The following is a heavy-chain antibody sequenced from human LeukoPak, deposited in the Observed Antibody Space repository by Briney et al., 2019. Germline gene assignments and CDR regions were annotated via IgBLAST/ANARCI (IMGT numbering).Heavy chain of an antibody. CDR1: GGSISSYY. CDR2: IYTSTSF. Sequence: PSETLSLTCTVSGGSISSYYWSWIRQPAGRGLEWVGRIYTSTSFTYNPSLKSRVTMSVDTSRNQFSLKLSSVTAADTAVYYCARSYSSSFYYFDYWGQGTLVTVSS. V-gene: IGHV4-4*07. CDR3: ARSYSSSFYYFDY. D-gene: IGHD6-6*01. J-gene: IGHJ4*02.